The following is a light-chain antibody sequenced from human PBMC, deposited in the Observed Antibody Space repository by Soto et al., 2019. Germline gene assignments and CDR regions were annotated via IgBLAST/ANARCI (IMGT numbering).Light chain of an antibody. CDR2: KAS. Sequence: DIQMTQSPSTLSASVGDRVTITCRASQSISSRLAWYQQKPGKAPKLLIYKASSLESGVPSRYSGSGSGTEFTLTLSSLQPDDCAFYYCQQYNSSPTFRQGTKVEIK. CDR1: QSISSR. CDR3: QQYNSSPT. J-gene: IGKJ1*01. V-gene: IGKV1-5*03.